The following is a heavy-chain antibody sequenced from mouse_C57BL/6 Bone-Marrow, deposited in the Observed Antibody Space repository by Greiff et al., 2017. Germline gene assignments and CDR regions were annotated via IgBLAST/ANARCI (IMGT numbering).Heavy chain of an antibody. V-gene: IGHV1-53*01. CDR1: GYTFTSYW. CDR2: ITPSNGGT. Sequence: QVQLQQPGTELVKPGASVKLSCKASGYTFTSYWMHWVKQRPGQGLEWIGNITPSNGGTTYNEKFKSKATVTVDKSSSTAYMQLSSLTSEDSAVYYCARRGYDEVWFAYWGQGTLVTVSA. J-gene: IGHJ3*01. D-gene: IGHD2-2*01. CDR3: ARRGYDEVWFAY.